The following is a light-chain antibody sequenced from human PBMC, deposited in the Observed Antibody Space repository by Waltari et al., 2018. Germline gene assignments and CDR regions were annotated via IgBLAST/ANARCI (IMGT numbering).Light chain of an antibody. CDR3: QQYYSYPLT. CDR2: KAS. J-gene: IGKJ4*01. V-gene: IGKV1-5*03. CDR1: QSISIY. Sequence: DIQMTQSPSTLSASVGERATITCRASQSISIYLAWYQQKPGKAPKLLIYKASTLESGVPSRFSGSGSGTEFTLTISSLQPDDFATYYCQQYYSYPLTFGGGTKVEIK.